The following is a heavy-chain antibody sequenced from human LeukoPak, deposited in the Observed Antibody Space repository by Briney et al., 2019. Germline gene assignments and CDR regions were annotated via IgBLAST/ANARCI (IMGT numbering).Heavy chain of an antibody. CDR3: ARHHSSIWATFDY. V-gene: IGHV5-10-1*01. CDR1: GYSFTSYW. Sequence: GESLLIYCKCSGYSFTSYWISWVRHMPGECLEWMGKIDPSDSYTHYSPSVQSHVTISADRSISTAYLQWSSLKASDTAMYYCARHHSSIWATFDYWGEGALVTVSS. J-gene: IGHJ4*02. CDR2: IDPSDSYT. D-gene: IGHD6-13*01.